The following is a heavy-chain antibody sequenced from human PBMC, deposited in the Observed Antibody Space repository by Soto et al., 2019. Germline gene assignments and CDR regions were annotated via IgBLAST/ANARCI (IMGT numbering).Heavy chain of an antibody. Sequence: GGSLRLSCAASGFTVSSNYMSWVRQAPGKGLEWVSVIYSGGSTYYADSVKGRFTISRDNSKNTLYLQMNSLRAEDTAVYYCASHPTDAVAGTSSYYGMDVWGQGTTVTVSS. CDR2: IYSGGST. CDR3: ASHPTDAVAGTSSYYGMDV. D-gene: IGHD6-19*01. J-gene: IGHJ6*02. CDR1: GFTVSSNY. V-gene: IGHV3-53*01.